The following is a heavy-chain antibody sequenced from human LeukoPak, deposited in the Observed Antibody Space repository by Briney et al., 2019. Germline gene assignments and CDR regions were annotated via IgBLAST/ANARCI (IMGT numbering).Heavy chain of an antibody. CDR2: IKEDGSEK. V-gene: IGHV3-7*01. J-gene: IGHJ4*02. CDR3: ARGGGLGTHFDY. D-gene: IGHD7-27*01. Sequence: GGSLRLSCAASGFTFSNYWMSWVRQAPGKGLEWVANIKEDGSEKFYVNSVKGRFTISRDNAKNSLYLQMNSLRAEDTAVYYCARGGGLGTHFDYWGQGTLVTVSS. CDR1: GFTFSNYW.